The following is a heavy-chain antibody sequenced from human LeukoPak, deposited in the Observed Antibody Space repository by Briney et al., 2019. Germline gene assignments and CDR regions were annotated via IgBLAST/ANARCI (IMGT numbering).Heavy chain of an antibody. CDR3: ARGRSITLLRGVAMSDGFDI. V-gene: IGHV3-21*06. CDR2: TDTSGKYI. CDR1: GFPFSNYG. J-gene: IGHJ3*02. D-gene: IGHD3-10*01. Sequence: GGSLRLSCAASGFPFSNYGMNWVRQAPGKGLEWVSFTDTSGKYIYYGDSVKGRFTISRDNAKNLLFLQMNGLRAEDAAVYYCARGRSITLLRGVAMSDGFDIWGQGAMVAVSS.